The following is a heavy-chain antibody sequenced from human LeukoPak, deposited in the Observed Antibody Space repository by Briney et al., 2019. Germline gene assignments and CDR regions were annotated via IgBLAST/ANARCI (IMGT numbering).Heavy chain of an antibody. Sequence: GGTLRLSCAASGFTFSSYGMSWVRQAPGKGLEWVSAISGSGGSTYYADSVKGRFTISRDNAKNSLYLQMNSLRAEDTAVYYCARGRNEYYYDSSGYYFGYFDYWGQGALVTVSS. CDR1: GFTFSSYG. D-gene: IGHD3-22*01. CDR2: ISGSGGST. CDR3: ARGRNEYYYDSSGYYFGYFDY. J-gene: IGHJ4*02. V-gene: IGHV3-23*01.